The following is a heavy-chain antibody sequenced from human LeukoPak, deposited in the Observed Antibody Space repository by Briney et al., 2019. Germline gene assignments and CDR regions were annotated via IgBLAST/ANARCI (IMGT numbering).Heavy chain of an antibody. D-gene: IGHD6-13*01. CDR3: AKGAAAGTEFDY. V-gene: IGHV3-30*18. CDR2: IAYDGSNK. Sequence: GGSLRLSCAASGFTFSSYGMHWVRQAPGKGLEWVAVIAYDGSNKYYADSVKGRFTISRDNSKNTLYLQTNSLRAEDTAVYYCAKGAAAGTEFDYWGQGTLVTVSS. J-gene: IGHJ4*02. CDR1: GFTFSSYG.